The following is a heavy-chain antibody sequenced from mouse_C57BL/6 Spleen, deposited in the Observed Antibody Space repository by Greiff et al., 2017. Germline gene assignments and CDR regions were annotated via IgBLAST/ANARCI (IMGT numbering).Heavy chain of an antibody. CDR3: ARSGSTTVVADFDY. CDR1: GYTFTSYW. D-gene: IGHD1-1*01. CDR2: IDPSDSYT. Sequence: VQLQQPGAELVMPGASVKLSCKASGYTFTSYWMHWVKQRPGQGLEWIGEIDPSDSYTNYNQKFKGKSTLTVDKSSSTAYMQLSSLTSEDSAVYYCARSGSTTVVADFDYWGQGTTLTVSS. J-gene: IGHJ2*01. V-gene: IGHV1-69*01.